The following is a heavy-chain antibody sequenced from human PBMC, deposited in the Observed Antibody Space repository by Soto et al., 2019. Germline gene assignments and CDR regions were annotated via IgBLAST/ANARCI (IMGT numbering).Heavy chain of an antibody. D-gene: IGHD5-12*01. V-gene: IGHV4-59*01. CDR3: GREGESGYDPSGH. CDR2: IYYSGST. CDR1: GGSISSYY. Sequence: QVQLQESGPGLVKPSETLSLTCTVSGGSISSYYWSWIRQSPGKGLEWIGYIYYSGSTNYNPSLQSRVSISVDTSKNQFSLKLSSVTAADTAVYYCGREGESGYDPSGHWGQGILVTVSS. J-gene: IGHJ4*02.